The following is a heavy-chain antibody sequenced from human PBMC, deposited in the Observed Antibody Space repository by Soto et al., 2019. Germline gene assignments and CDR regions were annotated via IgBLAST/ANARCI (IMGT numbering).Heavy chain of an antibody. CDR1: GGTFSSYA. V-gene: IGHV1-69*13. J-gene: IGHJ5*02. CDR3: ARVARYCSGGSCYPGLWFDP. Sequence: GASVKVSCKASGGTFSSYAISWVRQAPGQGLEWMGGIIPIFGTANYAQKFQGRVTITADESTSTAYMELSSLRSEDTAVYYCARVARYCSGGSCYPGLWFDPWGQGTLVTVSS. CDR2: IIPIFGTA. D-gene: IGHD2-15*01.